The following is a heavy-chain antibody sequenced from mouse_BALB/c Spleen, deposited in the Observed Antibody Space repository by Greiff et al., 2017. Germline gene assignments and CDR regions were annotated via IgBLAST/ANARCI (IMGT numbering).Heavy chain of an antibody. J-gene: IGHJ2*01. CDR1: GYTFTSYY. CDR3: TRGDDYDDYFDY. D-gene: IGHD2-4*01. V-gene: IGHV1S81*02. CDR2: INPSNGGT. Sequence: QVHVKQSGAELVKPGASVKLSCKASGYTFTSYYMYWVKQRPGQGLEWIGEINPSNGGTNFNEKFKSKATLTVDKSSSTAYMQLSSLTSEDSAVYYCTRGDDYDDYFDYWGQGTTLTVSS.